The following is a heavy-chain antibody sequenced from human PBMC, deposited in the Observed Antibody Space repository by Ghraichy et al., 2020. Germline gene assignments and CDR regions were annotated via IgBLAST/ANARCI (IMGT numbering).Heavy chain of an antibody. Sequence: SVKVSCKASGGTFSSYAISWVRQAPGQGLEWMGGIIPIFGTANYAQKFQGRVTITADESTSTAYMELSSLRSEDTAVYYCAARGDFWSGSKMGGNYYYGMDVWGQGTTVTVSS. J-gene: IGHJ6*02. D-gene: IGHD3-3*01. CDR3: AARGDFWSGSKMGGNYYYGMDV. CDR1: GGTFSSYA. V-gene: IGHV1-69*13. CDR2: IIPIFGTA.